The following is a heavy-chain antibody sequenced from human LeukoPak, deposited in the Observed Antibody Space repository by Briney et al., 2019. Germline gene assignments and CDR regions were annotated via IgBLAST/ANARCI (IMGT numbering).Heavy chain of an antibody. J-gene: IGHJ4*02. CDR2: IRTKDHGGTT. CDR3: VRGAYYYGAGSYLY. D-gene: IGHD3-10*01. CDR1: GFTFGDYD. Sequence: GRSLDLSCTTSGFTFGDYDMSWVRQAPGKGLEWVGFIRTKDHGGTTEYAASVKGRFTTSRDDSKSIAYLQMNSLKTEDTAVYYCVRGAYYYGAGSYLYWGQGTLVTVSS. V-gene: IGHV3-49*04.